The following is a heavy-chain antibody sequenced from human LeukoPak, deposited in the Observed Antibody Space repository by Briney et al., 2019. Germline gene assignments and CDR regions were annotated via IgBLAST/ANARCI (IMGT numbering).Heavy chain of an antibody. J-gene: IGHJ5*02. Sequence: PGGSLRLSCAASGFTFSSYSMNWVRQAPGKGLEWVSSISGSSSDIYYADSVKGRFTISRDNAKNSLYLQMNSLRAEDTAVYYCARDRDDSSGYYPWGQGTLVTVSS. CDR1: GFTFSSYS. V-gene: IGHV3-21*01. CDR2: ISGSSSDI. CDR3: ARDRDDSSGYYP. D-gene: IGHD3-22*01.